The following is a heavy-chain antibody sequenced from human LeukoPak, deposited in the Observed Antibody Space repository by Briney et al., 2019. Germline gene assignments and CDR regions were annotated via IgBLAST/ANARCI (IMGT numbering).Heavy chain of an antibody. CDR3: AKDVSDYVWGNYRHFDS. Sequence: GGSLRLSCAASGFTFSSYWMHRVRQAPGKGLVWVSRINSDGSSTSYADSVKGRFTISRDNAKNSLYLQMNSLRDEDTALYYCAKDVSDYVWGNYRHFDSWGQGTLVTVSS. V-gene: IGHV3-74*01. CDR1: GFTFSSYW. D-gene: IGHD3-16*02. CDR2: INSDGSST. J-gene: IGHJ4*02.